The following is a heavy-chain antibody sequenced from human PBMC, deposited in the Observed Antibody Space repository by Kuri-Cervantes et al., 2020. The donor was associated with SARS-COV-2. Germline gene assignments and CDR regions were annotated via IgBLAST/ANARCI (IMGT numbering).Heavy chain of an antibody. CDR3: ARDSRLVRSYFDY. Sequence: SVKVSCKASGYTFTSYAISWVRQAPGQGLEWMGGIIPIFGTANYAQKFQGRVTITADESTSTAYMELSSLRSEDTAVYYCARDSRLVRSYFDYWGQGTLVTVSS. V-gene: IGHV1-69*13. CDR1: GYTFTSYA. J-gene: IGHJ4*02. D-gene: IGHD6-19*01. CDR2: IIPIFGTA.